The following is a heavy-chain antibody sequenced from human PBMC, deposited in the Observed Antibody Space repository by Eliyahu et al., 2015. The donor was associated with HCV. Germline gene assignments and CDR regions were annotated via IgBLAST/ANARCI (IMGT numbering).Heavy chain of an antibody. J-gene: IGHJ5*02. D-gene: IGHD6-19*01. CDR2: XXYSGXT. CDR1: GGSITTYY. Sequence: QVQLQESGPGLVKPSETLSXTCTVSGGSITTYYWSWXRQPPGKGLEWIGDXXYSGXTNYNPSLKSRVTISIDTSKNQFSLNLTSVTAADTAMYYCASGGGGIAVTGTGGWFDPWGQGTLVTVSS. V-gene: IGHV4-59*01. CDR3: ASGGGGIAVTGTGGWFDP.